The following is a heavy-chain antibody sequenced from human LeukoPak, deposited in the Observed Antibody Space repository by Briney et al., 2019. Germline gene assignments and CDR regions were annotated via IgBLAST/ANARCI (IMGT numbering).Heavy chain of an antibody. CDR3: ARRIAPAGFHWFDP. V-gene: IGHV4-39*01. J-gene: IGHJ5*02. CDR2: IYYSGNT. CDR1: GGSINTTTHY. D-gene: IGHD6-13*01. Sequence: SETLSLTCTVSGGSINTTTHYWDWIRQPPGKGLEWIGDIYYSGNTYFNPSLKGRVTMSVDTSKNQFSLKVSSVTAADTAVYYCARRIAPAGFHWFDPWGQGILVTVSS.